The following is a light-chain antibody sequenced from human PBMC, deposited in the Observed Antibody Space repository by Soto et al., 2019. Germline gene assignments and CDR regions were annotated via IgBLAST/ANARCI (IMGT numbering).Light chain of an antibody. V-gene: IGLV1-40*01. CDR2: GNS. Sequence: QPVLTQPPSVSGAPGQRVTISCTGSSSNIGAGYDVHWYQQLPGTAPKLLIYGNSNRPSGVPDRFSGSKSGTSASLAITGLQAEDEADYYCQSYDSSLSGLVVFGGGTKPTVL. J-gene: IGLJ2*01. CDR3: QSYDSSLSGLVV. CDR1: SSNIGAGYD.